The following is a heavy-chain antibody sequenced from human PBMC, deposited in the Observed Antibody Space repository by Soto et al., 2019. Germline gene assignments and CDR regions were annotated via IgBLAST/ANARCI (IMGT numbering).Heavy chain of an antibody. V-gene: IGHV4-59*01. CDR3: ARDRPDLGAFDF. D-gene: IGHD7-27*01. CDR2: IYYSGST. J-gene: IGHJ3*01. CDR1: GGSISSYY. Sequence: PSETLSLTCTVSGGSISSYYWSWIRQPPGEGLEWIGYIYYSGSTNYNPSLKSRVTISVDTSKNQFSLKLSSVTAADTAVYYCARDRPDLGAFDFWGQGTMDTGSS.